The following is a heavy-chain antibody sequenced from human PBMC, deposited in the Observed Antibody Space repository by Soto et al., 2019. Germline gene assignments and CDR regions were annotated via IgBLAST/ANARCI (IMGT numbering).Heavy chain of an antibody. CDR2: ISFDGDEK. V-gene: IGHV3-33*08. CDR1: TVTFTDYD. J-gene: IGHJ4*01. CDR3: VNSGEYGVDY. Sequence: QVQLVESGGGVVHPGKSLRLSCAGSTVTFTDYDMQWVRQAPGKGLEWVAGISFDGDEKYYADSVKGRFSISRDNSEKTLQLQINSLRADDTAIYYCVNSGEYGVDYWGHGTLVTVSS. D-gene: IGHD4-17*01.